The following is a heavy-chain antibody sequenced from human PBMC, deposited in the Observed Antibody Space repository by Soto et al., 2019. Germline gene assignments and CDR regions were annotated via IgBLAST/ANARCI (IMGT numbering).Heavy chain of an antibody. V-gene: IGHV3-30*04. Sequence: GGSLRLSCTTPGFLFNTYAMHWVRQAPGKGLEWVAVMSHDGRNTYYADSVKGRFTISRDNSKNTLYLQMNSLRTEDTAVYYCARPGSGYDVLTGQYFFYFHAMDVWGQGTXVT. CDR1: GFLFNTYA. D-gene: IGHD3-9*01. CDR2: MSHDGRNT. CDR3: ARPGSGYDVLTGQYFFYFHAMDV. J-gene: IGHJ6*02.